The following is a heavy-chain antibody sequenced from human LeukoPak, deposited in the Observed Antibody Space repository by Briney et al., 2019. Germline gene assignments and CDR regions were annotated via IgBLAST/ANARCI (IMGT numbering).Heavy chain of an antibody. CDR3: ARGRGTYSSGWAFDY. CDR2: INPNSGGT. Sequence: ASVKVSCKASGYTFTGYHMHWVRQAPGQGLEWMGRINPNSGGTNYAQKFQGWVTMTRDTSISTAYMELSRLRSDDTAVYYCARGRGTYSSGWAFDYWGQGTLVTVSS. D-gene: IGHD6-19*01. V-gene: IGHV1-2*04. CDR1: GYTFTGYH. J-gene: IGHJ4*02.